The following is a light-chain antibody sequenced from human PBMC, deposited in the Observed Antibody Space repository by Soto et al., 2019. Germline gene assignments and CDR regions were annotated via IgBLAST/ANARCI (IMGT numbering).Light chain of an antibody. CDR1: SSDIGGHNL. V-gene: IGLV2-23*01. Sequence: QSALTQPASVSRSPGQSITISCTGSSSDIGGHNLVSWYQQIPGKAPKLIIYEGTKRPPGIPYRFSGSKSGNTASLAISGLQTEDEADYYCCSHAGGYTFVFGTGTKLTVL. CDR3: CSHAGGYTFV. CDR2: EGT. J-gene: IGLJ1*01.